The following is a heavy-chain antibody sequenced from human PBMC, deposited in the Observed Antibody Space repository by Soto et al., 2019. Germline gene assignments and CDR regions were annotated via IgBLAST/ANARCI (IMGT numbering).Heavy chain of an antibody. CDR2: ITYDGSFQ. D-gene: IGHD1-7*01. CDR3: AKDRVGGTFYTPLGF. Sequence: GSLRLSCQASGFNFDNYGMHWVRQAPGKGLEWVAVITYDGSFQYYADSVKGRSTISRDNSKNTLFLHLNTLKPEDTAVYHCAKDRVGGTFYTPLGFWGQGTLVTVSS. CDR1: GFNFDNYG. V-gene: IGHV3-30*18. J-gene: IGHJ4*02.